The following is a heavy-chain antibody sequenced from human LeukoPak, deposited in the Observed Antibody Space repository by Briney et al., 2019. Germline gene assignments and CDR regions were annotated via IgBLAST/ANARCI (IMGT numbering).Heavy chain of an antibody. J-gene: IGHJ4*02. CDR1: GFTFSNYW. CDR3: AKDNWNDAVDY. D-gene: IGHD1-20*01. V-gene: IGHV3-23*01. CDR2: ISGSGGST. Sequence: GGSLRLSCAASGFTFSNYWMTWVRQAPGKGLEWVSAISGSGGSTYYADSVKGRFTISRDNSKNTLYLQMNSLRAEDTAVYYCAKDNWNDAVDYWGQGTLVTVSS.